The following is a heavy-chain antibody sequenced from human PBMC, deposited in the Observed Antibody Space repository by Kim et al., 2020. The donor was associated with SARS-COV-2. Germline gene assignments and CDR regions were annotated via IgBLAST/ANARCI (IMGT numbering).Heavy chain of an antibody. CDR1: GFTFSNFW. Sequence: GGSLRLSCAASGFTFSNFWMSWVRQAPGKGLEWVGNIKQDGSEKYYVDSVKGRFTISRDNVKNSLYLQMNSLRADDTAVYYCAGTGNWGQGTLVTVSS. V-gene: IGHV3-7*01. J-gene: IGHJ4*02. CDR2: IKQDGSEK. CDR3: AGTGN.